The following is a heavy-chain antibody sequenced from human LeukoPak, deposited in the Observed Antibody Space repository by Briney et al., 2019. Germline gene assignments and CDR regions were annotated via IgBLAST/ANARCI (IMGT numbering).Heavy chain of an antibody. CDR3: AKSTESSGYYDY. CDR2: IYYSGST. Sequence: PSETLSLTCTVSGGSISSYYWSWIRQPPGKGLEWIGYIYYSGSTNYNPSLKSRVTISRDTSKNQFSLTLSAVTAADTAVYFCAKSTESSGYYDYWGQGILVTVSS. D-gene: IGHD6-19*01. V-gene: IGHV4-59*03. CDR1: GGSISSYY. J-gene: IGHJ4*02.